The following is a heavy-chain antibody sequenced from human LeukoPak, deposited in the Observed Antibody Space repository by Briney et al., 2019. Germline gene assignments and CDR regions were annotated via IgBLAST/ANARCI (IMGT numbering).Heavy chain of an antibody. Sequence: SETLSLTCTVSGVSISSYYWSWIRQPAGKGLEWIGRIHTSGSTKYNPSLKSRVTMSVDTSKNQFSLKLSSVTAADTAVYYCARARVYGGNLNWGQGTLVTVSS. CDR3: ARARVYGGNLN. CDR2: IHTSGST. CDR1: GVSISSYY. J-gene: IGHJ4*02. D-gene: IGHD4-23*01. V-gene: IGHV4-4*07.